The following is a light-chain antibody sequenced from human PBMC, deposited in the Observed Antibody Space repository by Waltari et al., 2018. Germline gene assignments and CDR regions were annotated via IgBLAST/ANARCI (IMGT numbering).Light chain of an antibody. CDR1: SSLVGSYNL. J-gene: IGLJ2*01. Sequence: QSALTQPASVSGSPGQPITISGTGTSSLVGSYNLVSRYQQHPGKAPKLMIYAVSKRPSGVSNRFSGSKSGNTAALTISGLQAEDEADYYCCSYAGSSTVVFGGGTKLTVL. CDR2: AVS. V-gene: IGLV2-23*02. CDR3: CSYAGSSTVV.